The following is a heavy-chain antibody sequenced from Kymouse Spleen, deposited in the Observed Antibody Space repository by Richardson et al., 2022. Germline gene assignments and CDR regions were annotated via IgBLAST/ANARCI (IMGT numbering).Heavy chain of an antibody. CDR2: INHSGST. D-gene: IGHD6-19*01. CDR3: ARGSSGWSFDY. J-gene: IGHJ4*02. CDR1: GGSFSGYY. V-gene: IGHV4-34*01. Sequence: QVQLQQWGAGLLKPSETLSLTCAVYGGSFSGYYWSWIRQPPGKGLEWIGEINHSGSTNYNPSLKSRVTISVDTSKNQFSLKLSSVTAADTAVYYCARGSSGWSFDYWGQGTLVTVSS.